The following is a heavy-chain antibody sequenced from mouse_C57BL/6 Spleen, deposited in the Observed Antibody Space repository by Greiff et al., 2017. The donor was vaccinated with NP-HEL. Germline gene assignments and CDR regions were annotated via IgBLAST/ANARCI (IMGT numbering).Heavy chain of an antibody. J-gene: IGHJ3*01. CDR3: ARGAAYSNPWFAY. CDR1: GYTFTSYW. Sequence: QVHVKQPGAELVKPGASVKLSCKASGYTFTSYWMQCVKQRPGQGLEWIGEIDPSDSYTNYNQKFKGKATLTVDTSSSTAYMQLSSLTSEDSAVYYCARGAAYSNPWFAYWGQGTLVTVSA. CDR2: IDPSDSYT. D-gene: IGHD2-5*01. V-gene: IGHV1-50*01.